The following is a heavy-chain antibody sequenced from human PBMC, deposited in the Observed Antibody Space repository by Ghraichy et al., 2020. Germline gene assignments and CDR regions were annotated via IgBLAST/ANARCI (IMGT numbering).Heavy chain of an antibody. CDR3: ATSRNYYYDSSARLYYFDY. J-gene: IGHJ4*02. Sequence: SETLSLTCAVYGGTFSGHYWSWIRQPPGKGLEWIGEINQSGATNYNPSLKSRLTISIDTSKKQFSLKLSSVTAADTAVYYCATSRNYYYDSSARLYYFDYWGQGTLVTVSS. CDR1: GGTFSGHY. D-gene: IGHD3-22*01. V-gene: IGHV4-34*08. CDR2: INQSGAT.